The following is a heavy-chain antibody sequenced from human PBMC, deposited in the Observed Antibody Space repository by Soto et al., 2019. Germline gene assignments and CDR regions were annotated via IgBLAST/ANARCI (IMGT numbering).Heavy chain of an antibody. J-gene: IGHJ5*02. D-gene: IGHD6-6*01. CDR2: IYYSGST. CDR3: ARVRPSSSANFWA. Sequence: SETLSLTCTVSGGSISSSSYYWGWIRQPPGKGLEWIGSIYYSGSTYYNPSLKSRVTISVDTSKNQFSLKLSSVTAADTAVYYCARVRPSSSANFWAWGQGTLVTVSS. V-gene: IGHV4-39*01. CDR1: GGSISSSSYY.